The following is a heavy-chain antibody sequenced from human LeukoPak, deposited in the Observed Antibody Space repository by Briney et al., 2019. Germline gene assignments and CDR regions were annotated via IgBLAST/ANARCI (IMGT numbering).Heavy chain of an antibody. J-gene: IGHJ4*02. Sequence: GSLRLSCAASGFTFSGYWMSWVRQTPEKGLVWVSRINSDGSSTSCADSVKGRFTISRDNAKNTLYLQMNSLRAEDTAVYYCARVFTDYYDSSGYYGYWGQGTLVTVSS. CDR3: ARVFTDYYDSSGYYGY. V-gene: IGHV3-74*01. CDR2: INSDGSST. CDR1: GFTFSGYW. D-gene: IGHD3-22*01.